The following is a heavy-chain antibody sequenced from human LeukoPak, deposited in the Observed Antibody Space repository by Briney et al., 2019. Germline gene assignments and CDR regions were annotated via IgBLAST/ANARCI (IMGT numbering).Heavy chain of an antibody. D-gene: IGHD2-15*01. Sequence: SETLSLTCTVSGGSINNYYWSWIRQPAGKGLEWIGRIYTRGSTNYNPSLKSRVTMSVDTSKNQFSLKLSSVTAADTAAYYCARGRYCSADICSGGDAFDIWGQGTMVSVSS. J-gene: IGHJ3*02. CDR1: GGSINNYY. V-gene: IGHV4-4*07. CDR3: ARGRYCSADICSGGDAFDI. CDR2: IYTRGST.